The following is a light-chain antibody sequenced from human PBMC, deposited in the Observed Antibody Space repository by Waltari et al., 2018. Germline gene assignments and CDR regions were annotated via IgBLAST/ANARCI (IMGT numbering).Light chain of an antibody. CDR3: QQRRRT. V-gene: IGKV3-11*01. J-gene: IGKJ4*01. CDR2: DAS. Sequence: EIVLTQSPATLSLSPGERATLSCRASQSLGIYLAWYQQKPGQAPRLLIYDASKRVTGIPARFSGSGSRTDFTLTISSLEPEDFAVYYCQQRRRTFGGGTKVEIK. CDR1: QSLGIY.